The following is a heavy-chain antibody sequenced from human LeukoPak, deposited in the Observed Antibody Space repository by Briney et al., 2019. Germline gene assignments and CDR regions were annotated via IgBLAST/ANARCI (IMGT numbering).Heavy chain of an antibody. CDR2: IWYDGSNK. CDR1: GFTFSSYG. Sequence: GRSLRLSCAASGFTFSSYGMHWVRQAPGKGLEWVAVIWYDGSNKYYADSVKGRFTISRDNSKNTLYLQMNSLRAEDTAVYYCARDGYCSSTSCLGDVWGQGTTVTVSS. V-gene: IGHV3-33*01. J-gene: IGHJ6*02. CDR3: ARDGYCSSTSCLGDV. D-gene: IGHD2-2*03.